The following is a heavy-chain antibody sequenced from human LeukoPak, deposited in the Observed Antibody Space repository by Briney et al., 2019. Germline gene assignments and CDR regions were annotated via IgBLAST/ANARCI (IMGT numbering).Heavy chain of an antibody. Sequence: PGGSLRLSCAASGFTFSSYAMHWVRQAPGKGLEWVAVISYDGSNKYYADSVKGRFTISRDNSKNTLYLQMNSLRAEDTAVYYCARVDSSGWTDYWGQGTLVTVSS. D-gene: IGHD6-19*01. V-gene: IGHV3-30*04. CDR2: ISYDGSNK. CDR1: GFTFSSYA. J-gene: IGHJ4*02. CDR3: ARVDSSGWTDY.